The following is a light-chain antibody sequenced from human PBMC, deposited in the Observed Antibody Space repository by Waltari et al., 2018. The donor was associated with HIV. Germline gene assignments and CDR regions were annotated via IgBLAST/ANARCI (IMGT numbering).Light chain of an antibody. CDR2: KVF. CDR1: ESLVHSDGYTF. CDR3: MQGSHWPYT. Sequence: DIVMTQSPLSLPVTLGQPAAISCRSSESLVHSDGYTFFNWFHQSPGQPPTRLIYKVFLRDSGVPDRISGSGSATEFTLKISRVEAEDVGIYYCMQGSHWPYTFGQGTKLEI. V-gene: IGKV2-30*02. J-gene: IGKJ2*01.